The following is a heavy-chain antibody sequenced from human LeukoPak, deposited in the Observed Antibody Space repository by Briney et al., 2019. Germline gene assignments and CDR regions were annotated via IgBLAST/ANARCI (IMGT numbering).Heavy chain of an antibody. D-gene: IGHD6-19*01. CDR2: IKSKTDGGTT. V-gene: IGHV3-15*01. J-gene: IGHJ3*02. CDR1: GFTFSNAW. Sequence: PGGSLRLSCAASGFTFSNAWMSWVRQAPGKGLEWVGRIKSKTDGGTTDYAAPVKGRFTISRDDSKNTLYLQMNSLKTEDTAVYYCTTVEKQWLVDYDAFDIWGQGTMVTVSS. CDR3: TTVEKQWLVDYDAFDI.